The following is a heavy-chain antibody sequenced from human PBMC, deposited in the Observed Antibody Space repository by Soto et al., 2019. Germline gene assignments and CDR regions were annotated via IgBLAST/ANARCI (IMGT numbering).Heavy chain of an antibody. CDR2: IYYSGST. CDR1: GGSVSSGSYY. J-gene: IGHJ5*02. Sequence: SETLSLTCAVSGGSVSSGSYYWSWIRQPPGKGLEWIGYIYYSGSTNYNPSLKSRVTISVDTSKNQFSLKLSSVTAADTAVYYCARAKLSGYCSGGSCYQVRPNWFDPWGQGTLVTVSS. CDR3: ARAKLSGYCSGGSCYQVRPNWFDP. D-gene: IGHD2-15*01. V-gene: IGHV4-61*01.